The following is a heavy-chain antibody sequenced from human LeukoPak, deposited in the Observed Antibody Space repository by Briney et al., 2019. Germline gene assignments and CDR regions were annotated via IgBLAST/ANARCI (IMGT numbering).Heavy chain of an antibody. CDR3: AREKDYFDWFHDAFDI. V-gene: IGHV4-38-2*02. Sequence: SETLSLTCAVSGYSISSGCYWGWIRQPPGKGLEWIGSIYHSGSTYYNPSLKSRVTISVDTSKNQFSLKLSSVTAADTAAYYCAREKDYFDWFHDAFDIWGQGTMVTVSS. CDR1: GYSISSGCY. J-gene: IGHJ3*02. D-gene: IGHD3-9*01. CDR2: IYHSGST.